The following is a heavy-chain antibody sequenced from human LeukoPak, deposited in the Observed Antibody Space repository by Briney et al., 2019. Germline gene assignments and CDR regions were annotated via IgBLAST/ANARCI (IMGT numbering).Heavy chain of an antibody. V-gene: IGHV4-59*01. CDR2: IYYSGST. J-gene: IGHJ6*02. Sequence: PSETLSLTCTVSGGSISSYYWSWIRQSPGKGLEWIGYIYYSGSTNYNPSLKSRVTISVDTSKNQFSLKLSSVTAADTAVYYCARLYDFWSGYYPNWGQGTTVTVSS. CDR3: ARLYDFWSGYYPN. CDR1: GGSISSYY. D-gene: IGHD3-3*01.